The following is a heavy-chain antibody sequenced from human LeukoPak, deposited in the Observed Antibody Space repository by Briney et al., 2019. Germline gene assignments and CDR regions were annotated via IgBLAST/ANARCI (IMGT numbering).Heavy chain of an antibody. CDR3: ARAGQGRWLRVYYYMDV. V-gene: IGHV1-8*02. Sequence: ASVKVSCKASGYTFTGYYMHWVRQAPGQGLEWMGWINPNSGNTGYAQKFQGRVTMTRNTSISTACMELSSLRSEDTAVYYCARAGQGRWLRVYYYMDVWGKGTTVTVSS. CDR2: INPNSGNT. D-gene: IGHD5-24*01. CDR1: GYTFTGYY. J-gene: IGHJ6*03.